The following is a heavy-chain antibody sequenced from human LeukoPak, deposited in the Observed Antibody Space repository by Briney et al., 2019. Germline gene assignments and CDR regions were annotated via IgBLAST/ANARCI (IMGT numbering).Heavy chain of an antibody. CDR3: ARDLVTVTKGFDI. CDR1: ADSFSSQY. V-gene: IGHV4-59*11. CDR2: ISYIGSS. J-gene: IGHJ3*02. Sequence: SETLSLTCAVSADSFSSQYWTWIRQPPGKGLEWIGYISYIGSSNYNPSLKSRVTISIDTSKNQFSLKLTSVTAADTAVYYCARDLVTVTKGFDIWGQGTMVSVSS. D-gene: IGHD4-17*01.